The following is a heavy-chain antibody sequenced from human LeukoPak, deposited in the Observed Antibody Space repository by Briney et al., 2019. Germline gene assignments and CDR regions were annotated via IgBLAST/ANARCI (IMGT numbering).Heavy chain of an antibody. D-gene: IGHD3-22*01. V-gene: IGHV3-11*01. CDR2: ISLTSTNI. CDR3: ASIPVKGTGGSGYYYHEFDY. Sequence: PGGSLRLPCAASGFPFSEYYMSWIRQAPGKGLEWVSYISLTSTNIYYADSVKGRFTISRDNANNSLYLQMNSLRAEDTAVYYCASIPVKGTGGSGYYYHEFDYWGQGTLVTVSS. J-gene: IGHJ4*02. CDR1: GFPFSEYY.